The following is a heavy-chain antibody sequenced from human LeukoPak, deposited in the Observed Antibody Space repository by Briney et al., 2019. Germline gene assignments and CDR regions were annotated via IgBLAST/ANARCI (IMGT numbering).Heavy chain of an antibody. D-gene: IGHD3-10*01. CDR2: INSNGGST. J-gene: IGHJ4*02. CDR3: VKDLRSRELGSFFDY. V-gene: IGHV3-64D*06. CDR1: RFTFSNYA. Sequence: PGGSLRLSCSAPRFTFSNYAMHWVRQAPGKGLEYVSGINSNGGSTYYADSVKGRFAISRDNSKNTLYLQMSSLRVEDTAVYYCVKDLRSRELGSFFDYWGQGTLVTVSS.